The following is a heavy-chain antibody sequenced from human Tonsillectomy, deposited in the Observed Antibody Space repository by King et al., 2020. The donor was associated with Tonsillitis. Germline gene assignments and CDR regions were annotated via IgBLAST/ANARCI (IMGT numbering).Heavy chain of an antibody. J-gene: IGHJ4*02. CDR2: ISGSSDDT. CDR3: ARDCHGVKGYGH. Sequence: HVQLVESGGGLVWPGGSLRLSCAASGFTFSDYYINWVRQAPGKGLEWISYISGSSDDTNYADSVTGRFIIWRDNAKNTVYLHMNSLRAEDTAFYYCARDCHGVKGYGHWGQGTLVTVSS. D-gene: IGHD5-18*01. V-gene: IGHV3-11*06. CDR1: GFTFSDYY.